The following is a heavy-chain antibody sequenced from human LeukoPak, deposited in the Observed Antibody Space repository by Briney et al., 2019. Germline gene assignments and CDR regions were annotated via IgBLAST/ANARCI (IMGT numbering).Heavy chain of an antibody. CDR1: GFTFSNYW. D-gene: IGHD6-19*01. V-gene: IGHV3-74*01. Sequence: GGSLRLSCAASGFTFSNYWMSWVRQAPGKGLVWVSRINSDGSSRHYADSVKGRLTISRDNAKNTLHLQMTSLRAEDTAVYYCARDRSDRLAVAGTSAFDYWGQGTLVTVSS. CDR3: ARDRSDRLAVAGTSAFDY. J-gene: IGHJ4*02. CDR2: INSDGSSR.